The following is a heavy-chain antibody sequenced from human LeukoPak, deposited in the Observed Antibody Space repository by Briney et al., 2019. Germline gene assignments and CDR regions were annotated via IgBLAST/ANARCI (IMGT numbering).Heavy chain of an antibody. V-gene: IGHV3-30*02. D-gene: IGHD2-8*01. CDR2: IQSDRSNE. CDR1: RFTFSSYG. CDR3: AKDRCSNGIGCYYYYMDV. Sequence: GGSLRLSCAASRFTFSSYGMHWVRQAPGKRLEWVAYIQSDRSNEQYADSVRGRFSISRDSSKNILYLQMNSLRAEDTAVYYCAKDRCSNGIGCYYYYMDVWGKGTTVTISS. J-gene: IGHJ6*03.